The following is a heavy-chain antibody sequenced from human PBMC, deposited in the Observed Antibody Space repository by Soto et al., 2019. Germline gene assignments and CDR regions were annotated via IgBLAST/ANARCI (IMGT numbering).Heavy chain of an antibody. CDR3: TRGNWNYGY. CDR1: GFTFSNYW. V-gene: IGHV3-7*01. Sequence: PGGSLRLSCAASGFTFSNYWMNWVRQAPGKGLEWVANIRQDESEKYYVDSVKGRFTISRDNARNSLYLQMNSLRDEDTAVYYCTRGNWNYGYWGQGTLVTVSS. CDR2: IRQDESEK. J-gene: IGHJ4*02. D-gene: IGHD1-7*01.